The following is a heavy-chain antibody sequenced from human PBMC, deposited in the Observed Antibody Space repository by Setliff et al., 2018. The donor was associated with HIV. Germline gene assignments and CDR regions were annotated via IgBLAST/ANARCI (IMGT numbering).Heavy chain of an antibody. V-gene: IGHV1-69*10. Sequence: SSVKVSCKASGFTFNHCALSGVRQAPGPRPEWMGGTNPQSDIANYAQRFQGRVTITADHSTTTTSMELTSLRADDTAAYYCVIVGPWYYARSGYLASWDYWGQGTLVTVSS. CDR1: GFTFNHCA. CDR2: TNPQSDIA. J-gene: IGHJ4*02. D-gene: IGHD3-22*01. CDR3: VIVGPWYYARSGYLASWDY.